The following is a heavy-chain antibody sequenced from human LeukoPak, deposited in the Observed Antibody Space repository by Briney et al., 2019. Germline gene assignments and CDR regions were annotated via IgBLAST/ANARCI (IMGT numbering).Heavy chain of an antibody. Sequence: GGSLRLSCAASGFTFSSYGMHWVRQAPGKGLEWVAVIWYDGSNKYYADSVKGRFIISRDNSNNTLYLQMNSLRVEDTAVYYCAKGTIITVTPPVHWGQGTLVTVSS. CDR3: AKGTIITVTPPVH. CDR2: IWYDGSNK. D-gene: IGHD4-17*01. V-gene: IGHV3-30*02. CDR1: GFTFSSYG. J-gene: IGHJ4*02.